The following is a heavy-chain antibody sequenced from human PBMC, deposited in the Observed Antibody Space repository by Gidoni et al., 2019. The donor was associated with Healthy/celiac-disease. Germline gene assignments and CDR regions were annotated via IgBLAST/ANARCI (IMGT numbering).Heavy chain of an antibody. CDR2: IWYEGSNK. Sequence: VQLVESGVGVVQPGWSLRLSCSASAFPFSSSALHWVRQAPGKGLEWVAVIWYEGSNKYYADCVKGRFTNSRDNSKNTLYLQMNSLRAEDTAVDYCARAKFDCWSGYYISTGFDYWGQGTLVTVSS. CDR1: AFPFSSSA. V-gene: IGHV3-33*01. J-gene: IGHJ4*02. D-gene: IGHD3-3*01. CDR3: ARAKFDCWSGYYISTGFDY.